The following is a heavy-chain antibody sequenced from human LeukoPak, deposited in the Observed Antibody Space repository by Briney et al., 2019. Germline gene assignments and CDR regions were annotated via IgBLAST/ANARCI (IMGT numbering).Heavy chain of an antibody. CDR1: GFTISSNY. V-gene: IGHV3-53*01. CDR2: ISSGGST. D-gene: IGHD3-10*01. Sequence: GGSLRLSCAASGFTISSNYMSWVRQAPGKGLEWVSVISSGGSTYYADSVKGRFTISRDSSKNTLYLQMNSLRDEDTAMYYCARAAHGEFDYWGQGTLVTVSS. CDR3: ARAAHGEFDY. J-gene: IGHJ4*02.